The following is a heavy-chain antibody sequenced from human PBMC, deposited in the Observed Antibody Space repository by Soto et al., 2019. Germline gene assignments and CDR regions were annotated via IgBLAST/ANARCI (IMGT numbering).Heavy chain of an antibody. J-gene: IGHJ6*03. CDR1: GFTFSSYG. D-gene: IGHD2-15*01. Sequence: GGSLRLSCAASGFTFSSYGMHWVRQAPGKGLEWVAVIWYDGSNKYYADSGKGRFTISRDNSKNTLYLQMNSLRAEDTAVYYCARDQEEVLPLYYYYYYMDVWGKGTTVTVSS. CDR2: IWYDGSNK. V-gene: IGHV3-33*01. CDR3: ARDQEEVLPLYYYYYYMDV.